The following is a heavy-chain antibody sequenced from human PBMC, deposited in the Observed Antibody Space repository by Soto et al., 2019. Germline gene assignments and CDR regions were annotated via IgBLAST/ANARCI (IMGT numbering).Heavy chain of an antibody. CDR3: ARVPSSSWYHPFDY. Sequence: SETLSLTCTVSGDSISSYYWSWIRQPPGKGLEWIGYIYYRGSTNYNPSLKSRVTMSVDTSKNQFSLKLRSVTAADTAVFYCARVPSSSWYHPFDYWGQGTLVTVSS. J-gene: IGHJ4*02. CDR1: GDSISSYY. V-gene: IGHV4-59*01. CDR2: IYYRGST. D-gene: IGHD6-13*01.